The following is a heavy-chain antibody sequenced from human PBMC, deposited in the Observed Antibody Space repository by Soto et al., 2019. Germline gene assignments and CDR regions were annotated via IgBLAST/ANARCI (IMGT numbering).Heavy chain of an antibody. J-gene: IGHJ6*03. CDR1: GFSFTTYA. V-gene: IGHV3-23*01. Sequence: EVHLLESGGGLGQPGGSLRLSCAASGFSFTTYAMNWVRQAPGKGLEWVSGITGGGGNMYYADSVKGRFTISRDNSKNTLFLQINSLRAEDTAIYYCAKVGAEFSPFYFYMDVWGKGTTVTVS. CDR3: AKVGAEFSPFYFYMDV. CDR2: ITGGGGNM. D-gene: IGHD3-10*01.